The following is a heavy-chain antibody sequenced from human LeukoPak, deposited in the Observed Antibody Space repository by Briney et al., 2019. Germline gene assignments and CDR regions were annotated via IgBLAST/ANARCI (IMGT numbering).Heavy chain of an antibody. CDR3: ARGLYRPDY. CDR1: GGSFTDSY. CDR2: IYHSGRT. V-gene: IGHV4-34*01. D-gene: IGHD1-14*01. Sequence: SETLSLTCAVYGGSFTDSYWSWIRQPPGKGLEWVGEIYHSGRTNYNPSLKSRVTISVDTSKNQFSLNLRSVTAADTAVYYCARGLYRPDYWGQGTLVTVSS. J-gene: IGHJ4*02.